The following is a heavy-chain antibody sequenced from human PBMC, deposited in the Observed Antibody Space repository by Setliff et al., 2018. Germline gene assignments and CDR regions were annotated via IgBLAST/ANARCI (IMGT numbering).Heavy chain of an antibody. CDR1: GYIFNTFG. Sequence: ASVKVSCKASGYIFNTFGISWVRRAPGQGLEWMGTINPSGGSTIYAPDFQGRVTMTWDTSTNIAYIELSGLRYADSAIYYCIMNMVRPVTGLDCWGPGTLVTVSS. J-gene: IGHJ4*02. D-gene: IGHD2-8*01. CDR2: INPSGGST. CDR3: IMNMVRPVTGLDC. V-gene: IGHV1-18*01.